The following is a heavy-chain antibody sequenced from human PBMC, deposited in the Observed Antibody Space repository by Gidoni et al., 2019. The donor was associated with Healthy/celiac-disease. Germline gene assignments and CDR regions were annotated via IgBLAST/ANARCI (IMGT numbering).Heavy chain of an antibody. Sequence: QVQLVHSGAEVTKPGASVKVSCKASGYTFTGYYMHWVRQAPGQGLEWMGCSNPNSGGTNYAQKLQGRVTMTRDTSISTAYMELSRLRSDDTAVYYCARAQIQRGFWFQHWGQGTLVTVSS. CDR2: SNPNSGGT. CDR1: GYTFTGYY. CDR3: ARAQIQRGFWFQH. D-gene: IGHD3-3*01. J-gene: IGHJ1*01. V-gene: IGHV1-2*02.